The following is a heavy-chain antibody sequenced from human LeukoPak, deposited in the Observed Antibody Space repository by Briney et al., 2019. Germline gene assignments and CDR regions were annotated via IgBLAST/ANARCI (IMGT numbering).Heavy chain of an antibody. CDR3: ARTVTTSSYYFDY. CDR1: GYTFTTYG. V-gene: IGHV1-18*01. CDR2: ISGYDGNT. J-gene: IGHJ4*02. Sequence: ASGKVSCKASGYTFTTYGVSWVRQAPGQGLEWMGWISGYDGNTNYAQKLRGRVTMTTDTSTSTAYMDLRRLRSDDTALYYCARTVTTSSYYFDYWGQGTLVTVSS. D-gene: IGHD4-17*01.